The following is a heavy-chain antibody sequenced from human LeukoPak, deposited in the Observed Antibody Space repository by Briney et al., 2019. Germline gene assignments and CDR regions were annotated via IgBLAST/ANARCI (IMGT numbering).Heavy chain of an antibody. D-gene: IGHD2-21*01. CDR3: AKDVVVVIAIRGWFDP. CDR2: ISGSGGST. CDR1: GFTFSSYA. J-gene: IGHJ5*02. V-gene: IGHV3-23*01. Sequence: GGSLRLSCAASGFTFSSYAMSWVRQAPGKGLEWVSAISGSGGSTYYADSVKGRFTISRDNSKNTLYLQMNSLRAEDTAVYYCAKDVVVVIAIRGWFDPWGQAALVTVSS.